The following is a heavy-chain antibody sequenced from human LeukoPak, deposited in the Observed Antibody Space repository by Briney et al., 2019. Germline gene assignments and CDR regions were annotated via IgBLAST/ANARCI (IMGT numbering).Heavy chain of an antibody. J-gene: IGHJ6*03. Sequence: GASVKVSCKASGYTFTSYYMHWVRQAPGQGLEGMGIMNPSGGSTSYAQKFQGRVTMTRDMSTSTVYMELSSLRSEDTAVYYCARDPGLRGYSYYMAVWGKGTTVTVSS. D-gene: IGHD5/OR15-5a*01. V-gene: IGHV1-46*01. CDR1: GYTFTSYY. CDR2: MNPSGGST. CDR3: ARDPGLRGYSYYMAV.